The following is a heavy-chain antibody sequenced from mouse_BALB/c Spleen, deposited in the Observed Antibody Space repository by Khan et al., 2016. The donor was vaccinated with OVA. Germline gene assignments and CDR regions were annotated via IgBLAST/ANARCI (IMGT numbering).Heavy chain of an antibody. D-gene: IGHD2-1*01. Sequence: QVQLQQPGAELVRPGVSVKISCKGSGYIFTDFSMHWVKRSHAKSLEWIGVISTYYGDSIYNQNFKDKATLTVEKSSSTAYMELARLTSEDSAIYYCARESGNYRFAYWGQGTLVTVSA. V-gene: IGHV1S137*01. CDR3: ARESGNYRFAY. J-gene: IGHJ3*01. CDR1: GYIFTDFS. CDR2: ISTYYGDS.